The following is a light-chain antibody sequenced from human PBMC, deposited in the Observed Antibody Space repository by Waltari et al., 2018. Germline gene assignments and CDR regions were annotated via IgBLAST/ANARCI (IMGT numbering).Light chain of an antibody. CDR1: QDISTY. V-gene: IGKV1-33*01. CDR2: DVS. Sequence: DIQMTQSPSSLSASVGDRVTITCQASQDISTYLNWYKQKPGKAPTLLIYDVSNLEKGVPSRFSGGGSETDFSFTISSLQSEDIATYYCQQYEDVPYTFGQGTKLMIK. CDR3: QQYEDVPYT. J-gene: IGKJ2*01.